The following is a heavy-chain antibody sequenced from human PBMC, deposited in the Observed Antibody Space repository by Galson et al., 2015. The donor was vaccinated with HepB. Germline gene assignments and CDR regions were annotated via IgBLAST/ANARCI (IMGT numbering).Heavy chain of an antibody. CDR3: AKDREYYYGSGMAY. J-gene: IGHJ4*02. V-gene: IGHV3-30*18. CDR1: GFTFSSYG. D-gene: IGHD3-10*01. Sequence: SLRLSCAASGFTFSSYGMHWVRQAPGKGLEWVAVISYDGSNKYYADSVKGRFTISRDNSKNTLYLQMNSLRAEDTAVYYCAKDREYYYGSGMAYWGQGTLVTVSS. CDR2: ISYDGSNK.